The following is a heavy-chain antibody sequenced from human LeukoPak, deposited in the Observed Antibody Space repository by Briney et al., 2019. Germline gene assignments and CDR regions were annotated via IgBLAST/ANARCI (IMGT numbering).Heavy chain of an antibody. D-gene: IGHD3-10*01. J-gene: IGHJ4*02. V-gene: IGHV3-23*01. Sequence: GGSLRLSCVASGVTLSNYAMSWARQAPGKGLEWVSATSGSGDNTFYAGSVRGRFTISRDNSKNTLYLQMDSLRAEDTAIYYCTKDFRGSGYFFDYWGQGTPVTVSS. CDR3: TKDFRGSGYFFDY. CDR1: GVTLSNYA. CDR2: TSGSGDNT.